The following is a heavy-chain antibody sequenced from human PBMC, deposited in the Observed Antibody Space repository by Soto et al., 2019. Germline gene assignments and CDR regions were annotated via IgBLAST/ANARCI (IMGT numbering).Heavy chain of an antibody. J-gene: IGHJ5*02. Sequence: SVTLSLTCTVSGASISGFYWSWIRKYAGKGLEWIGRIYATGTTDYNPSLKSRVMMSVDTSKKQFSLKLRSVTAADTAVYYCVRDGTKTLRDWFDPWGQGISVTVSS. CDR1: GASISGFY. V-gene: IGHV4-4*07. D-gene: IGHD1-1*01. CDR3: VRDGTKTLRDWFDP. CDR2: IYATGTT.